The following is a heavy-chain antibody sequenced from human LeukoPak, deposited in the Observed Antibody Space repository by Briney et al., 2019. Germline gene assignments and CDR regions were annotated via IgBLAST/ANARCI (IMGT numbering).Heavy chain of an antibody. D-gene: IGHD3-10*01. V-gene: IGHV4-59*12. CDR1: GGSISSYY. CDR2: IYYSGST. Sequence: PSETLSLTCTVSGGSISSYYWSWIRQPPGKGLEWIGYIYYSGSTNYNPSLKSRVTISVDTSKNQFSLKLSSVTAADTAVYYCARDLSQWFGYFDYWGQGTLVTVSS. J-gene: IGHJ4*02. CDR3: ARDLSQWFGYFDY.